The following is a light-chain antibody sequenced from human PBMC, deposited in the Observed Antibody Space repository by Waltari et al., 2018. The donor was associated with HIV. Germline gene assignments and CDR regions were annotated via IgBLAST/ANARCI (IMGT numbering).Light chain of an antibody. V-gene: IGLV2-14*01. J-gene: IGLJ1*01. CDR2: EVS. Sequence: QSALTQPASVSGSPGQSITISCTGTSSDVCGYNYVSWYQHHPGKAPKFMIYEVSNRPSGVSKPFSGSKSGNTASLAISGLQAEDEADYYCSSYTSTSTGVFGTGTKVTVL. CDR3: SSYTSTSTGV. CDR1: SSDVCGYNY.